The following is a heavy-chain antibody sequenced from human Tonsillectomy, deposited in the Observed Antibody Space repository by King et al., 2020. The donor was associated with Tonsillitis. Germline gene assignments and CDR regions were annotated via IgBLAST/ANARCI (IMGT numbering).Heavy chain of an antibody. J-gene: IGHJ4*02. V-gene: IGHV4-39*01. CDR2: IYYSGSI. CDR3: ARHPVEMATITGTFDY. D-gene: IGHD5-24*01. CDR1: GGSINRSSYY. Sequence: QLQESGPGLVKPSETLSLTCTVSGGSINRSSYYWGWIRQPPGKGLEWIGSIYYSGSIYYNPSLKSRVTISVDTFNKQFSLKLSSVTAADTAVYSCARHPVEMATITGTFDYWGRGTLVTVSS.